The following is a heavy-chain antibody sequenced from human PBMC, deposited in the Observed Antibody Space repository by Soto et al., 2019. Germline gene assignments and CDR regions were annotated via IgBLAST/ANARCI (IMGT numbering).Heavy chain of an antibody. V-gene: IGHV3-21*01. CDR3: TTTMRLSPAMDI. CDR2: LSSGCSYI. J-gene: IGHJ6*04. Sequence: EVQLVESGGGLVKPGGSLRLASAASGFTFSTYSMNWVRQAPGKGLEWVAYLSSGCSYISHADSVKGRFTISRDNANNSLSLQMNHLRAEVMAVYYSTTTMRLSPAMDIWGKGTTVTVSS. D-gene: IGHD2-2*01. CDR1: GFTFSTYS.